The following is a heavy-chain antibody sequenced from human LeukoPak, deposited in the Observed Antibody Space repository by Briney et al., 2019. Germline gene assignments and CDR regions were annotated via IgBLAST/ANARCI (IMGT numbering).Heavy chain of an antibody. CDR1: GFTFSSYA. J-gene: IGHJ4*02. Sequence: GGSLRLSCSASGFTFSSYAMHWVRQAPGKGLEYVSTITSNGAGTHYADSVKGRFTISRDSPKNTVYLQVSSLRPEDTAVYYRVRSSAYADYWGQGTLVTVSS. CDR3: VRSSAYADY. V-gene: IGHV3-64D*06. CDR2: ITSNGAGT. D-gene: IGHD3-22*01.